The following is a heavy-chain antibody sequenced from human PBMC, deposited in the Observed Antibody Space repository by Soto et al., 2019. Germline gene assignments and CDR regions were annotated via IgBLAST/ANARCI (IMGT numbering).Heavy chain of an antibody. CDR2: ISGSGGST. CDR1: GFTFSSYA. V-gene: IGHV3-23*01. J-gene: IGHJ6*02. CDR3: AKDQSGYSSSWYGYYYYYGMDV. D-gene: IGHD6-13*01. Sequence: GGSLRLSCAASGFTFSSYAMSWVRQAPGKGLEWVSAISGSGGSTYYADSVKGRFTISRDNSKNTLYLQMNSLRAEDTAVYYCAKDQSGYSSSWYGYYYYYGMDVWGQGTTVTVS.